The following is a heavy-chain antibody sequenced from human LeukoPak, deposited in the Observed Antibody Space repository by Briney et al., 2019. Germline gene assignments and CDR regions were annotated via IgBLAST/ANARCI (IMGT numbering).Heavy chain of an antibody. Sequence: PSETLSLTCTVSGGSISSYCWSWIRQPPGKGLEWIGYIYYSGSTNYNPSLKSRVTISVDTSKNQFSLKLSSVTAADTAVYYCARQILRYFEVDPWGQGTLVTVSS. CDR2: IYYSGST. CDR1: GGSISSYC. D-gene: IGHD3-9*01. V-gene: IGHV4-59*08. CDR3: ARQILRYFEVDP. J-gene: IGHJ5*02.